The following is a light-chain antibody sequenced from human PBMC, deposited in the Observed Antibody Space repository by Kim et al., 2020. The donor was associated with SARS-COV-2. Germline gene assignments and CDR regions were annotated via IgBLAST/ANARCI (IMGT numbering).Light chain of an antibody. J-gene: IGLJ2*01. CDR1: KLGNKY. CDR2: QNA. V-gene: IGLV3-1*01. CDR3: HVWDSGTVV. Sequence: SYELTQAPSVSVSPGQTASIACSGDKLGNKYACWYQQKPGQSPVLVIYQNAKRPSGIPARFSGSNSGNTATLTIRGTQAMDEADYYCHVWDSGTVVFGGGTQLTVL.